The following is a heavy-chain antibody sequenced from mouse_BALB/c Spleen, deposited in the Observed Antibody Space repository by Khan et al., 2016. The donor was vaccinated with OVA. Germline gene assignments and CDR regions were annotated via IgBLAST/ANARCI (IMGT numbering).Heavy chain of an antibody. Sequence: EVELVESGGGLVKPGGSLKLSCAASGFTFSTYAMSWVRQTPEKRLEWVATISSDGDYTYFPDNVTGRFTISRDNAKNTSCLQMTSLRSEDTAMYYCARSPYGNFAYWGQGTLVTVSA. J-gene: IGHJ3*01. CDR3: ARSPYGNFAY. CDR1: GFTFSTYA. D-gene: IGHD2-1*01. V-gene: IGHV5-9-3*01. CDR2: ISSDGDYT.